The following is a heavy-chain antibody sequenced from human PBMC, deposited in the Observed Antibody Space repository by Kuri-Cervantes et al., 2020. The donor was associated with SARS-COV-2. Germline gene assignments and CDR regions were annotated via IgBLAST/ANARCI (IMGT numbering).Heavy chain of an antibody. CDR1: GYSFTSYW. CDR2: IDPSDSYT. V-gene: IGHV5-10-1*01. CDR3: ARHRSRGYYYGSGYGMDV. D-gene: IGHD3-10*01. Sequence: GESLKISCKGSGYSFTSYWIGWVRQMPGKGLEWMGRIDPSDSYTNYSPSFQGHVTISADKSISTAYLRWSSLKASDTAMYYCARHRSRGYYYGSGYGMDVWGQGTTVTVSS. J-gene: IGHJ6*02.